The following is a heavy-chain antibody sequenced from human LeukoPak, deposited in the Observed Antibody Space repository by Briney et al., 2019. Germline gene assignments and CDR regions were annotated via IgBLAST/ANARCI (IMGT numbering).Heavy chain of an antibody. CDR2: VSYDGSYK. CDR3: ARDRIPYCNAGFCSYFDY. Sequence: GGSLRLSCAAAGFTFSKFAMHWVRQAPGKGLEWVAVVSYDGSYKYYADSVKGRITISRDNAKTSLYLQMNSLRAEDTAVYYCARDRIPYCNAGFCSYFDYWGQGTLVTVSS. D-gene: IGHD2-15*01. V-gene: IGHV3-30*04. CDR1: GFTFSKFA. J-gene: IGHJ4*02.